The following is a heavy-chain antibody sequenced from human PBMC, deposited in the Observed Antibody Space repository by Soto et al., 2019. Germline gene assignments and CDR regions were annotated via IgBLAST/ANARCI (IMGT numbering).Heavy chain of an antibody. Sequence: GGSLRLSCAASGFTVSSNHMNWVRQAPGKGLEWVSVIYRDRSIYYADSVKGRFTISRDNSKNTLYLQMNSLRAEDTAVYYCATGLAGSYWGQGTQVTVSS. J-gene: IGHJ4*02. D-gene: IGHD6-19*01. CDR1: GFTVSSNH. V-gene: IGHV3-53*01. CDR2: IYRDRSI. CDR3: ATGLAGSY.